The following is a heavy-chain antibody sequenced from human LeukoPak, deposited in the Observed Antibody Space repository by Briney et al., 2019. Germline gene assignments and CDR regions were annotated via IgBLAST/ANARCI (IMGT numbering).Heavy chain of an antibody. J-gene: IGHJ5*02. D-gene: IGHD4-11*01. Sequence: SGPTLVNPTETLTLTCTFSGFSLNTRGVCVGWIRQSPGKALEWLALICWDDDKRYSPSLKSRLTITKDTSKNHVVLTMTNMDPVDTATYYCARLTTGNNCLDPWGQGTLVTVSS. CDR3: ARLTTGNNCLDP. CDR1: GFSLNTRGVC. V-gene: IGHV2-5*02. CDR2: ICWDDDK.